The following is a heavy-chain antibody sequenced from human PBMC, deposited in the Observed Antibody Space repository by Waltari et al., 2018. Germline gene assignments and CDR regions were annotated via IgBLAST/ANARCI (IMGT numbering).Heavy chain of an antibody. J-gene: IGHJ4*02. V-gene: IGHV3-48*01. CDR2: ISSSSSTI. Sequence: EVQLVESGGGLVQPGGSLRLSCAASGFTFSSYSMNWVRQAPGKGLAWVSYISSSSSTIYYADSVKGRFTISRDNAKNSLYLQMNSLRAEDTAVYYCARASTEYYDFWSGYYEGADYWGQGTLVTVSS. D-gene: IGHD3-3*01. CDR1: GFTFSSYS. CDR3: ARASTEYYDFWSGYYEGADY.